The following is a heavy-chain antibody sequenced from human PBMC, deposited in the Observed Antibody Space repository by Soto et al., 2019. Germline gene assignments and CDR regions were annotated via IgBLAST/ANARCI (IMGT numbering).Heavy chain of an antibody. CDR2: INHSGST. J-gene: IGHJ4*02. CDR1: GGSFSGYY. V-gene: IGHV4-34*01. CDR3: ARGLKSSSWYGRGDYFDY. Sequence: PSETLSLTCAVYGGSFSGYYWSWIRQPPGKGLEWIGEINHSGSTNYNPSLKSRVTISVDTSKNQFSLKLSSVTAADTAVYYCARGLKSSSWYGRGDYFDYWGQGTLVTVSS. D-gene: IGHD6-13*01.